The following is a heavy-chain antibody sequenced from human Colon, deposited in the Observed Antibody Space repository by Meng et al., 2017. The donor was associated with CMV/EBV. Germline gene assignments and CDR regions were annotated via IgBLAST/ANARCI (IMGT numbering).Heavy chain of an antibody. CDR3: ARVKYYGGNSEQFDY. J-gene: IGHJ4*02. V-gene: IGHV3-9*01. Sequence: SLKISCAASGFTFDDYAMDWVRQAPGKGLEWVSGISWNSDIIGYADSVKGRFTISRDYAKNSLYLQMNSLTSDDTAVYYCARVKYYGGNSEQFDYWGQGTLVTVSS. CDR1: GFTFDDYA. D-gene: IGHD4-23*01. CDR2: ISWNSDII.